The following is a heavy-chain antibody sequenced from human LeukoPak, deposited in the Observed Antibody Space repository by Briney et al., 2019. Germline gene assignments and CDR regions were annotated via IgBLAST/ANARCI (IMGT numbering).Heavy chain of an antibody. D-gene: IGHD3-22*01. CDR3: VRLRRNNDRSGYYYYYDY. CDR2: ISVRSNYR. CDR1: GYTFSDFS. V-gene: IGHV3-21*01. Sequence: PGGSLRLSCAAPGYTFSDFSVNWVRQAPGKGLEWVSSISVRSNYRYYADSVRGRFTISRDDARDSLFLQMNSLRAEDTAVYFCVRLRRNNDRSGYYYYYDYWGQGTLVTVSS. J-gene: IGHJ4*02.